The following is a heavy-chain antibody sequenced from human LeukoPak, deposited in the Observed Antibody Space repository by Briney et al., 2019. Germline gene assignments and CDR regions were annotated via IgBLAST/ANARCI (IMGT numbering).Heavy chain of an antibody. CDR2: IRSKANSYAT. D-gene: IGHD3-10*01. J-gene: IGHJ4*02. CDR3: TRREYGSGNLVDDY. Sequence: GGSLRLSCAASGFTFSGSAMHWVRQASGKGLEWVGRIRSKANSYATAYAASVKGRFTISRDDSKNTACLQMNSLKTEDTAVYYCTRREYGSGNLVDDYWGQGTLVTVSS. CDR1: GFTFSGSA. V-gene: IGHV3-73*01.